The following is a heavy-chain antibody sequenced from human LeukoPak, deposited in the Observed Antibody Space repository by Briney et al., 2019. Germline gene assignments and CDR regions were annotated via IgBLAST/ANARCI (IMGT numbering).Heavy chain of an antibody. CDR1: GFTFTKYW. Sequence: GDSLRLSCAASGFTFTKYWMTWVRQAPGKGLEWVGNIKQDGSDKNYMDSVKGRFTISRDNTKNSVYLQMSSLRPEDTAVYYCARERQNKDFWSGGDYWGQGTLVTVSS. CDR3: ARERQNKDFWSGGDY. D-gene: IGHD3-3*01. J-gene: IGHJ4*02. V-gene: IGHV3-7*01. CDR2: IKQDGSDK.